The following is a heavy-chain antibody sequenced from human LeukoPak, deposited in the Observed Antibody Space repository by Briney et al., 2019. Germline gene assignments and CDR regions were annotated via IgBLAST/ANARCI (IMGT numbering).Heavy chain of an antibody. CDR2: ISSSSSYI. CDR3: ARDCWDYGSGSYCGIDY. CDR1: GFTFSSYS. Sequence: PGGSLRLSCAASGFTFSSYSMNWVRQAPGKGLEWVSSISSSSSYIYYADSVKGRFTISRDNAKNSLYLQMNSLRAEDTAVYYCARDCWDYGSGSYCGIDYWGQGTVVTVSS. J-gene: IGHJ4*02. V-gene: IGHV3-21*01. D-gene: IGHD3-10*01.